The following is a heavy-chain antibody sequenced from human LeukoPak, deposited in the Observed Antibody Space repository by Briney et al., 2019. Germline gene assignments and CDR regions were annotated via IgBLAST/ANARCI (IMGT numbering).Heavy chain of an antibody. J-gene: IGHJ5*02. V-gene: IGHV1-46*03. CDR2: INPSGGST. CDR1: GYTFTSYY. Sequence: ASVKVSCKASGYTFTSYYMHWVRQAPGQGLEWMGIINPSGGSTSYAQKFQGRVTMTRDTSTSTVYMELSSLRSEDTAVYYCARGGLNPLRYENWVCPWGQGTLVTVSS. D-gene: IGHD2-2*02. CDR3: ARGGLNPLRYENWVCP.